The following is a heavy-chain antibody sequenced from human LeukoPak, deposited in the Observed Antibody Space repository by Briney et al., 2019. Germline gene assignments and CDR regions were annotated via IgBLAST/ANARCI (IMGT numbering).Heavy chain of an antibody. J-gene: IGHJ4*02. CDR3: ARALTYYYDSSGFD. V-gene: IGHV1-69*05. Sequence: SVKVSXKASGGTFSSYAISWVRQAPGQGLEWMGRIIPIFGTANYAQKFQGRVTITTDESTSTAYMELSSLRSEDTAVYYCARALTYYYDSSGFDWGQGTLVTVSS. CDR2: IIPIFGTA. CDR1: GGTFSSYA. D-gene: IGHD3-22*01.